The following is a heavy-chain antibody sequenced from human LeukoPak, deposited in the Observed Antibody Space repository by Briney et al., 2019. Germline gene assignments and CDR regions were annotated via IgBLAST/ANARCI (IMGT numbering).Heavy chain of an antibody. J-gene: IGHJ5*02. D-gene: IGHD1-26*01. V-gene: IGHV4-4*02. CDR2: ISLSGST. CDR3: ARGFPPGIA. CDR1: GGSISSTNW. Sequence: SGTLSLTCGVSGGSISSTNWWSWVRQPPGQGLEWIGEISLSGSTNYNPSLKSRVTISVDTSKNQFSLKLTSVTAADTAVYYCARGFPPGIAWGQGTLVTVSS.